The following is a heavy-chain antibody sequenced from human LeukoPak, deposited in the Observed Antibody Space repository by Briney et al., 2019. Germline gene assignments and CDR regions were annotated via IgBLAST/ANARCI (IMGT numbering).Heavy chain of an antibody. D-gene: IGHD4-17*01. CDR2: IRYDGSNK. V-gene: IGHV3-30*02. CDR1: GFTFSSYG. CDR3: AKDFRTYGDYTKPPDF. J-gene: IGHJ4*02. Sequence: GGSLRLSCAASGFTFSSYGMHWVRQAPGKGLVWVAFIRYDGSNKYYADSVKGRFTISRDNSKNTLYLQMNGLRAEDTAVYYFAKDFRTYGDYTKPPDFWGQGTLVTVSS.